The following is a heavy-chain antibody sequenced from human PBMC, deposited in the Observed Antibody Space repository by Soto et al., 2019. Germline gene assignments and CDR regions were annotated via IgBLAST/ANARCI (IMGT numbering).Heavy chain of an antibody. D-gene: IGHD3-3*01. V-gene: IGHV1-2*02. CDR2: INHDSGGT. Sequence: ASVKVSCKASGYTFTDHYMHWVRQAPGQGLEWMGWINHDSGGTHYAQKFQGRVTMTRDTSISTAYMELSRLTSDDTAVYYCARDHESVYRGFQGDSPHYWGQGTMVTIYS. J-gene: IGHJ4*02. CDR1: GYTFTDHY. CDR3: ARDHESVYRGFQGDSPHY.